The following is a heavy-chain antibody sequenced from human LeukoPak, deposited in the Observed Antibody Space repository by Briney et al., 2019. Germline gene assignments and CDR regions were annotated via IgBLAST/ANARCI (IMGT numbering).Heavy chain of an antibody. CDR3: ARVQYYGSGSYYNWFDP. J-gene: IGHJ5*02. D-gene: IGHD3-10*01. Sequence: PGGSLRLSCAASGFTFSSSWMHWVRQAPGKGLVWVSRINGDGSSTTYADSVKGRFTISRDNAKNTLYLQMNSLRAEDTAVYYCARVQYYGSGSYYNWFDPWGQGTLVTVSS. CDR2: INGDGSST. CDR1: GFTFSSSW. V-gene: IGHV3-74*01.